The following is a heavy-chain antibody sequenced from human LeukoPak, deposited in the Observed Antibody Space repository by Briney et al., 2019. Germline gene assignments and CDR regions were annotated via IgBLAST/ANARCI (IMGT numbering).Heavy chain of an antibody. D-gene: IGHD5-12*01. CDR3: AKAIGATGGLGY. CDR2: FDPEDGET. Sequence: GASVKVSCKVSGYTLTELSMHWVRQAPGKGLEWMGGFDPEDGETIYAQKFQGRVTMTEDTSTDTAYMELSSLRSEDTAVYYCAKAIGATGGLGYWGQGTLVTVSS. V-gene: IGHV1-24*01. J-gene: IGHJ4*02. CDR1: GYTLTELS.